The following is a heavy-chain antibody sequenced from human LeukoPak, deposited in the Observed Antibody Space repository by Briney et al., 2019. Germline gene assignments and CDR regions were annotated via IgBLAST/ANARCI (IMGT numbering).Heavy chain of an antibody. CDR1: GFTFSNAW. CDR2: MKSKTDGGTT. Sequence: GGSLSLSCAASGFTFSNAWMSWVRQAPGKGLEWVGRMKSKTDGGTTDFAAPVKGRFTISRDDSKNTLYLQMNSLKTEDTAVYYRTTSYCDYSHNKSEPWGQGTLVPVSS. V-gene: IGHV3-15*01. CDR3: TTSYCDYSHNKSEP. D-gene: IGHD4-17*01. J-gene: IGHJ5*02.